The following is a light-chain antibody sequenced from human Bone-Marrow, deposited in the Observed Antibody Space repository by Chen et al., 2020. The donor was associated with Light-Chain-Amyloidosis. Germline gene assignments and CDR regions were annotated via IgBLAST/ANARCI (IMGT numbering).Light chain of an antibody. J-gene: IGKJ4*01. CDR3: QQYGTSPLT. CDR2: GSS. CDR1: QTISSNY. Sequence: EIVLTQSLGTLSLSPGEGANLSCRASQTISSNYLTWYQQKFGQAPRLLIYGSSSRATGIPDRFTGSGSGTDFTLTINRLEPEEFAMYYCQQYGTSPLTFGGGTKVEIK. V-gene: IGKV3-20*01.